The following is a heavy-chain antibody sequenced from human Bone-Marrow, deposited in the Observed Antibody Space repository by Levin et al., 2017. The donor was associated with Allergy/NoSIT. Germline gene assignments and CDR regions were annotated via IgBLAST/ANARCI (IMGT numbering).Heavy chain of an antibody. D-gene: IGHD5/OR15-5a*01. CDR2: ISSSDGRT. CDR1: GFTFRIYA. Sequence: GESLKISCAASGFTFRIYAMSWVRQAPGKGLEWVSAISSSDGRTYYADSVKGRFTISRDNSKNTLFLHMNSLRAEDTAVYYCAKVSTAPHFDYWGQGTLVTVSS. V-gene: IGHV3-23*01. J-gene: IGHJ4*02. CDR3: AKVSTAPHFDY.